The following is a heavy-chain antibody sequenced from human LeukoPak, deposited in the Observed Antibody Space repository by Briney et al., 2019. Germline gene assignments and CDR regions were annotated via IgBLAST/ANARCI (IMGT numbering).Heavy chain of an antibody. D-gene: IGHD2-21*02. CDR3: EKVETSGGANCYSLDY. V-gene: IGHV3-23*01. CDR1: GFTFSSYS. Sequence: GGSLRLSCAASGFTFSSYSMTWVRQAPDKGLEWVSAISGSDGSTYSADSEKGLFNIYRDDSQNSLYLQMNTLSAEDTAVYYGEKVETSGGANCYSLDYWGQGTLVTVSS. J-gene: IGHJ4*02. CDR2: ISGSDGST.